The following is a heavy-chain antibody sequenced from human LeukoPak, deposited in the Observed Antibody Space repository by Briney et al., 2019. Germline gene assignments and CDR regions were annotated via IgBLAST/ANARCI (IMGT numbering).Heavy chain of an antibody. CDR3: AAVGPDYYDFDAFDI. J-gene: IGHJ3*02. CDR2: MNPNSGNT. CDR1: GYTFTSYD. Sequence: ASVKVSCKASGYTFTSYDINWVRQATGQGLEWMGWMNPNSGNTGYAQKFQGRVTMTRNTSISTAYMELSSLRSEDTAVYYCAAVGPDYYDFDAFDIWGQGTMVTVSS. D-gene: IGHD3-22*01. V-gene: IGHV1-8*01.